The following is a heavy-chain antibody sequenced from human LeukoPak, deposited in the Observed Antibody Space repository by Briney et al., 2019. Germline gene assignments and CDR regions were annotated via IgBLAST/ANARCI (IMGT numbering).Heavy chain of an antibody. J-gene: IGHJ6*03. CDR1: GFTFSSYS. V-gene: IGHV3-48*01. CDR3: ARGRNYYYMDV. Sequence: PGGSQRLSCEASGFTFSSYSMNWVRQAPGKGLEWVSYISSGSGTIYYADSVKGRFTISRDNAKNSLYLQMNSLRAEDTAVYYCARGRNYYYMDVWGKGTTVTVSS. CDR2: ISSGSGTI.